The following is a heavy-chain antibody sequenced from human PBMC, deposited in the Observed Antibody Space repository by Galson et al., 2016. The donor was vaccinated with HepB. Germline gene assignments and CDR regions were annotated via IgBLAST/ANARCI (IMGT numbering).Heavy chain of an antibody. D-gene: IGHD1-26*01. V-gene: IGHV3-11*06. J-gene: IGHJ3*01. CDR1: GFTFSNYY. Sequence: SLRLSCAASGFTFSNYYMSWIRQAPGKGLEWVAYISPSTTHINYADSVMGRFTVSRDNAKNSLYLQMNSLGTEDTAVYYCASPRGRYSIHTFDLWGQGTMVTVSS. CDR2: ISPSTTHI. CDR3: ASPRGRYSIHTFDL.